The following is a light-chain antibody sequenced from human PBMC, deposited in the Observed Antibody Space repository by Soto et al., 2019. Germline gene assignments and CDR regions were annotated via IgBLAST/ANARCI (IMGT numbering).Light chain of an antibody. V-gene: IGKV1-5*01. CDR2: DVS. Sequence: DIQMTQSPSTLSASVGDRVTITCRASQSISTWLAWYQQKPGKAPKLLIYDVSSLESGVPSRFSGSGSGTEFTLTISSLQPDDFAIYYCQQYNTLLTFGQGTKVEIK. CDR1: QSISTW. CDR3: QQYNTLLT. J-gene: IGKJ1*01.